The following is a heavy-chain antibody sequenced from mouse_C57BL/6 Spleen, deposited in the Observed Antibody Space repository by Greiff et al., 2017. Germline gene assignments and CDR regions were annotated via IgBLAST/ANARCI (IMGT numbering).Heavy chain of an antibody. CDR1: GFTFTSYW. D-gene: IGHD1-1*02. Sequence: QVQLQQPGAELVKPGDSVKLSCKASGFTFTSYWLQWVNQRPGLGLEWIGEIDPSDSYTNYNQKFKGKATLTVETSSSTAYMQISSLTTEDAAVYYCAMWFDYWGQGTAVTVSS. J-gene: IGHJ4*01. V-gene: IGHV1-50*01. CDR2: IDPSDSYT. CDR3: AMWFDY.